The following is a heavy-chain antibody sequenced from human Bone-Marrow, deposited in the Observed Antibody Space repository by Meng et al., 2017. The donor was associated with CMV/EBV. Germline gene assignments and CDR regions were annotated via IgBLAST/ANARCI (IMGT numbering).Heavy chain of an antibody. V-gene: IGHV3-23*01. Sequence: GESLKISCAASGFTFSSYAMSWVRQAPGKGLEWVSAISGSGGSTYYADSVKGRFTISRDNSKNTLYLQMNSLRAEDTAVYYCAKDMGYCSSTSCPSPPLYYYGMDVWGQGNTVTFYS. CDR2: ISGSGGST. CDR3: AKDMGYCSSTSCPSPPLYYYGMDV. J-gene: IGHJ6*01. D-gene: IGHD2-2*01. CDR1: GFTFSSYA.